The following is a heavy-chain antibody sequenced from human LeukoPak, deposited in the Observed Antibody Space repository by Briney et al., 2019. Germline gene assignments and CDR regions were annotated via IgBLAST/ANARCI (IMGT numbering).Heavy chain of an antibody. CDR2: INHSGST. Sequence: SETLSLTCAVYGGSFSGYYWSWIRQPPGKGLEWIGEINHSGSTNYNPSLKSRVTISVDTSKNQFSLKLSSVTAADTAVYYCARAAAMWAFDIWGQGTMVTVSS. CDR1: GGSFSGYY. V-gene: IGHV4-34*01. J-gene: IGHJ3*02. CDR3: ARAAAMWAFDI. D-gene: IGHD6-13*01.